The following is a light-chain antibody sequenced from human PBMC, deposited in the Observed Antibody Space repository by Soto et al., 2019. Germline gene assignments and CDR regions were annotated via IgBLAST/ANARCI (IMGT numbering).Light chain of an antibody. J-gene: IGLJ2*01. CDR2: SNH. Sequence: QSVPTQPPSASGTPGQRVTISCSGTSSNIGTNTVHWYQQLPGTAPKLLIYSNHQRPSGVPDRFSGSKSGTSASLAISGLQSEDEADYFCAAWDDSLNGVVFGGGTKLTVL. V-gene: IGLV1-44*01. CDR3: AAWDDSLNGVV. CDR1: SSNIGTNT.